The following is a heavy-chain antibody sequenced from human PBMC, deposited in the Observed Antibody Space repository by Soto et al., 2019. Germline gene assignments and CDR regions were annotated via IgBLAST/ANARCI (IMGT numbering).Heavy chain of an antibody. CDR1: GFTFSRYG. CDR3: AKETIQVGGPNYFDY. D-gene: IGHD1-1*01. CDR2: ISWDGRAQ. J-gene: IGHJ4*02. V-gene: IGHV3-30*18. Sequence: VQLVESGGGVVQPGRSLRLLCEASGFTFSRYGMHWVRQAPGMGLEWGAVISWDGRAQYYGDSVRGRFTISRDNSQSTLYLQMNSLRTEDTGIYYCAKETIQVGGPNYFDYWGQGVPVTVSS.